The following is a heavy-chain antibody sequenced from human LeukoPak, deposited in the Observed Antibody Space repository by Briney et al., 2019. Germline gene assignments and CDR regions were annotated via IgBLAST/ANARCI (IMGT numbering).Heavy chain of an antibody. CDR1: GFTFSSYA. D-gene: IGHD3-22*01. J-gene: IGHJ4*02. CDR2: ISGSGGST. CDR3: ARDYYDSSDPMGFDY. V-gene: IGHV3-23*01. Sequence: GGSLRLSCAASGFTFSSYAMSWVRQAPGEGLEWVSAISGSGGSTYYADSVKGRFTISRDNSKNTLYLQMNSLRAEDTAVYYCARDYYDSSDPMGFDYWGQGTLVTVSS.